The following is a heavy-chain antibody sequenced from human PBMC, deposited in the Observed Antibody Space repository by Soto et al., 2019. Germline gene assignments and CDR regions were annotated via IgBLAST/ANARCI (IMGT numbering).Heavy chain of an antibody. CDR2: IYYSGST. D-gene: IGHD3-9*01. J-gene: IGHJ5*02. V-gene: IGHV4-31*03. CDR3: ARVGLVNCFDP. Sequence: PSETLSLTCTVSGGSISSGGYYWSWIRQHPGKGLEWIGYIYYSGSTYYNPSLKSRVTISVDTSKNQFSLKLSSVTAADTAVYYCARVGLVNCFDPWGQGTLVTVSS. CDR1: GGSISSGGYY.